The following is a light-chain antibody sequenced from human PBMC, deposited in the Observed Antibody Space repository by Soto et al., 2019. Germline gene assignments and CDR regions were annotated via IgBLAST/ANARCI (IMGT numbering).Light chain of an antibody. CDR2: DVT. V-gene: IGLV2-23*02. CDR3: CSYSRGTSWV. J-gene: IGLJ3*02. Sequence: QSALTQPASVSGSPGQSITISCTGTSSDVGGYDLVSWFQQHPGRAPQLMILDVTRRPSGVSNRFSGSKSGNTASLTISGLQAEDEADYYCCSYSRGTSWVFGGGTKLTVL. CDR1: SSDVGGYDL.